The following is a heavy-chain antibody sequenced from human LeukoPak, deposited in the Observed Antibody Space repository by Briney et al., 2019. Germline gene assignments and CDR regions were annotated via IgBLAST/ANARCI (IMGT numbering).Heavy chain of an antibody. V-gene: IGHV4-59*01. Sequence: PSETLSLTCTVSGASMSSFYWTWIRQPPGKGLEWIGLIYDNGTTYYNPSLKNRVTISVDTSNNQFSLKLRSVTAADTAVYYCARGESFYYYYMDVWGKGTTVTVSS. CDR2: IYDNGTT. CDR1: GASMSSFY. J-gene: IGHJ6*03. CDR3: ARGESFYYYYMDV.